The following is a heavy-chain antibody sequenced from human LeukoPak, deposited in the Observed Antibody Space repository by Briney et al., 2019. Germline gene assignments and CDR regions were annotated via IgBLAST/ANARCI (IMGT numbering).Heavy chain of an antibody. Sequence: SETLSLTCTVSGGSISRYYWSWIRQPPGKGLEWIGYIYYSGSTNYNPSLKSRVTISVDTSKNQFSLKLSSVTAADTAVYYCARVGIGYGTVTTRGTKDYYYYYYMDVWGKGTTVTVSS. CDR1: GGSISRYY. CDR2: IYYSGST. V-gene: IGHV4-59*01. D-gene: IGHD4-17*01. J-gene: IGHJ6*03. CDR3: ARVGIGYGTVTTRGTKDYYYYYYMDV.